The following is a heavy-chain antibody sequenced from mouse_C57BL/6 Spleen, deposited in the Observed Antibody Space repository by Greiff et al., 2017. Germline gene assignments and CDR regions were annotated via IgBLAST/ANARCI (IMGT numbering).Heavy chain of an antibody. CDR1: GYTFTSYW. D-gene: IGHD4-1*02. V-gene: IGHV1-59*01. CDR2: IDPSDSYT. J-gene: IGHJ4*01. CDR3: ASQLFYAMDY. Sequence: VQLQQPGAELVRPGTSVKLSCKASGYTFTSYWMHWVKQRPGQGLEWIGVIDPSDSYTNYNQKFKGKATLTVDTSSSTAYMQLSSLTSEDSAVYYCASQLFYAMDYWGQGTSVTVSS.